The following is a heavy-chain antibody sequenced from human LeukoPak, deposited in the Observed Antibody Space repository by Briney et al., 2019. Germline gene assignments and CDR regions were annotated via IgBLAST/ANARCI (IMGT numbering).Heavy chain of an antibody. CDR3: ASHFDFPNAFDI. CDR1: GGSISSGDYY. D-gene: IGHD3-3*01. V-gene: IGHV4-39*01. Sequence: SETLSLTCTVSGGSISSGDYYWAWIRQPPGKGLEWIGTIYYSGRTYYNPSLKSRVTISVDTSKNQFSLRLSSVTAADTAVYYCASHFDFPNAFDIWGQGTMVTVSS. J-gene: IGHJ3*02. CDR2: IYYSGRT.